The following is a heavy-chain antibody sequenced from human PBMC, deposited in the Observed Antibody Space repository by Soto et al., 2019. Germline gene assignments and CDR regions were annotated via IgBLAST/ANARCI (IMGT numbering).Heavy chain of an antibody. CDR1: GFTFSSYA. CDR2: ISGSGGST. D-gene: IGHD6-13*01. CDR3: AKERSAALGYYYYGMDV. J-gene: IGHJ6*02. Sequence: GGSLRLSCAASGFTFSSYAMSWVRQAPGKGQEWVSAISGSGGSTYYADSVKGRFTISRDNSKNTLYLQMNSLRAEDTAVYYCAKERSAALGYYYYGMDVWGQGATVTVSS. V-gene: IGHV3-23*01.